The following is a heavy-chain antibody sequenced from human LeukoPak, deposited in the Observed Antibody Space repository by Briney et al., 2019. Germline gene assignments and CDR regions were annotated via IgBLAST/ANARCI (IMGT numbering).Heavy chain of an antibody. J-gene: IGHJ4*02. D-gene: IGHD6-13*01. V-gene: IGHV1-3*01. CDR1: GYTFTSYA. Sequence: ASVKVSCKASGYTFTSYAMHWVRQAPGQRLEWMGWINAGNGDTKYSQNFQGRVTITRDTSASTAYVELSSLRSEDTAVYYCARDLTAAWTKDYWGQGTLVTVSS. CDR2: INAGNGDT. CDR3: ARDLTAAWTKDY.